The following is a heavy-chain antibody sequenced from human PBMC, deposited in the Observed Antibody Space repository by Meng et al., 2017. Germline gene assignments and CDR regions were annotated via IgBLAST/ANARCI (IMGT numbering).Heavy chain of an antibody. Sequence: SETLSLTCTVSGGSVSSGSYYWSWIRQPPGKGLEWIGYIYYSGSTNYNPSLKSRVTISVDTSKNQFSLKLSSVTAADTAVYYCASTRGIVGLDIDYWGQGTLVTVSS. CDR1: GGSVSSGSYY. CDR3: ASTRGIVGLDIDY. V-gene: IGHV4-61*01. J-gene: IGHJ4*02. CDR2: IYYSGST. D-gene: IGHD3-22*01.